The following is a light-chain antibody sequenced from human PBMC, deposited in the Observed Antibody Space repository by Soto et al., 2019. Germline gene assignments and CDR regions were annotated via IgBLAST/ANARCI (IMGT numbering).Light chain of an antibody. CDR1: QSVSGAY. J-gene: IGKJ1*01. CDR3: QQYGSSPPWT. V-gene: IGKV3-20*01. Sequence: EIVLTQSPDTLSLSPGERATLSCRASQSVSGAYLAWYQQKPGQAPRLLIYDGVSRATGIPDRFSGSGCGKAFTLTISRREPEDFAVYHCQQYGSSPPWTFGQGTKVEIK. CDR2: DGV.